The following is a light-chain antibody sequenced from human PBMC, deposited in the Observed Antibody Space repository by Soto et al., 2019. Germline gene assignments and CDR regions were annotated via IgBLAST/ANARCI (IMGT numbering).Light chain of an antibody. CDR2: DVS. CDR3: SSYPSSSHVV. V-gene: IGLV2-14*01. CDR1: SSDVGGYNY. J-gene: IGLJ2*01. Sequence: QSALTQPASLSGSPGQSITISCTGTSSDVGGYNYVSWYQQHPGKAPKLMIYDVSNRPSGVSNRFSGSKYGNTASLTISGIQAEDEADYYCSSYPSSSHVVFGGGPKLTVL.